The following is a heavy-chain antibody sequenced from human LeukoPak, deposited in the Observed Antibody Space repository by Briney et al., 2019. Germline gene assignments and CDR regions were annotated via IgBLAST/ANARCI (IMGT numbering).Heavy chain of an antibody. CDR1: GYTFTSYG. V-gene: IGHV1-18*01. Sequence: GASVKVSCKASGYTFTSYGISWVRQAPGQGLEWMGWISAYNGNTNYAQKLQGRVTMTTDTSTSTAYMELRSLRSEDTAVYYCARARYYYDSSGYGAFDIWGQGTMVTVSS. CDR3: ARARYYYDSSGYGAFDI. CDR2: ISAYNGNT. D-gene: IGHD3-22*01. J-gene: IGHJ3*02.